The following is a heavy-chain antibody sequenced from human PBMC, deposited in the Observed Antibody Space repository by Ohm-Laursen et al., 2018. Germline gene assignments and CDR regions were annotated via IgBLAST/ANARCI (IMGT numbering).Heavy chain of an antibody. J-gene: IGHJ4*02. V-gene: IGHV3-66*01. CDR1: GFTVSSNY. CDR2: IYSGGST. Sequence: SLRLSCSASGFTVSSNYMSWVRQAPGKGLECVSVIYSGGSTYYADSVKGRFTISRDNSKNTLYLQMDSLRAEDTAVYYCARDGRSPYYFDYWGQGTLVTVSS. CDR3: ARDGRSPYYFDY.